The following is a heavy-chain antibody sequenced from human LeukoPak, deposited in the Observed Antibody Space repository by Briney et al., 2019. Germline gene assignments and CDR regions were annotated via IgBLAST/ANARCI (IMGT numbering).Heavy chain of an antibody. CDR1: GFTFSRHW. CDR3: ARLLGESTIYDL. V-gene: IGHV3-7*01. Sequence: GGSLRLSCAASGFTFSRHWMSWVRQAPGKGLQWVATINQDGSAKYYVGSVKGRSIISRDNAKNSLSLQMNSLRAEDTAMYYCARLLGESTIYDLWGQGTLVTVSS. CDR2: INQDGSAK. J-gene: IGHJ5*02. D-gene: IGHD3-16*01.